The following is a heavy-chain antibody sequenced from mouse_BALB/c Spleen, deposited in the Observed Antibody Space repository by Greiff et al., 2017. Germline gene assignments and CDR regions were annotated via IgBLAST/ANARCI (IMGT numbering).Heavy chain of an antibody. CDR3: ARRLHYYAMDY. CDR1: GYNFTSYW. V-gene: IGHV1-55*01. Sequence: VQLQQPGAELVKPGTSVKLSCKASGYNFTSYWINWVKLRPGQGLEWIGDIYPGSGSTNYNEKFKSKATLTVDTSSSTAYMQLSSLASEDSALYYCARRLHYYAMDYWGQGTSVTVSS. CDR2: IYPGSGST. J-gene: IGHJ4*01. D-gene: IGHD6-1*01.